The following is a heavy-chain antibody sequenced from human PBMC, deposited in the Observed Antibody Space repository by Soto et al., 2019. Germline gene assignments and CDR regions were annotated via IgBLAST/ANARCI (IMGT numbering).Heavy chain of an antibody. CDR1: GYTFMHYD. J-gene: IGHJ3*01. CDR3: ARDHTKWLNDAYDL. CDR2: ISPSTGKA. D-gene: IGHD2-8*01. Sequence: QVQLVQSGADVKKPGASVKLSCKASGYTFMHYDIGWVRQAPGQGPEWLGRISPSTGKADYPQKFQGSVTMTTDTSTTTAYMEMRSLRPDDTAVYYCARDHTKWLNDAYDLWGQGTMVTVSS. V-gene: IGHV1-18*01.